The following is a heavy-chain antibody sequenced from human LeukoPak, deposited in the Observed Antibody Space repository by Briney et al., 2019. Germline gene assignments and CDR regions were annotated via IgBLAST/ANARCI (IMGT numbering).Heavy chain of an antibody. CDR3: ARNWGMRRSLDY. D-gene: IGHD7-27*01. CDR2: ISSSSSYI. CDR1: GFTFSSYS. J-gene: IGHJ4*02. V-gene: IGHV3-21*01. Sequence: GGSLRLSCAASGFTFSSYSMNWVRQAPGKGLEWVSSISSSSSYIYYADSVKGRFTISRDNAENSLYLQMNSLRAEDTAVYYCARNWGMRRSLDYWGQGTLVTVSS.